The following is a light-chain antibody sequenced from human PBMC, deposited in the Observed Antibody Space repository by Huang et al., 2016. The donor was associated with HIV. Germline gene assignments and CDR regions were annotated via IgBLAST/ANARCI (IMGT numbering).Light chain of an antibody. CDR2: GAS. V-gene: IGKV3-20*01. J-gene: IGKJ3*01. CDR1: QGVGIY. CDR3: QQYERPPDT. Sequence: EIVLTQSPFTLSLSPGERATLSCRVSQGVGIYLAWYPQKPGQAPMLLSYGASTRATGVPYRFSGGGSGTDFTLSISRVEPEDFALYYCQQYERPPDTFGPGTKVHIK.